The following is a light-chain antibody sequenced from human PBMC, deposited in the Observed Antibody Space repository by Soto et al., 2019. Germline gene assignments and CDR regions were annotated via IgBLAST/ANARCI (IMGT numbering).Light chain of an antibody. J-gene: IGKJ5*01. CDR3: MQSTQLPPT. V-gene: IGKV2D-29*02. Sequence: DVVMTQSPLSLSVTTGQPASISCKSSHSLLHITGETFLFWYLQKPGQSPQLLIYEVSTRVSGVPDRFSGSGSGTDFTLEISRVETDDVGIYYCMQSTQLPPTFGQGTRLEIK. CDR1: HSLLHITGETF. CDR2: EVS.